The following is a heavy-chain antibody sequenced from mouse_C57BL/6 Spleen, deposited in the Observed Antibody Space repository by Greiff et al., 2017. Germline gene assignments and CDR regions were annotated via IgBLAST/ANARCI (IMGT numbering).Heavy chain of an antibody. CDR3: ARGSTYAFYAMDY. Sequence: VQVVESGGGLVKPGGSLKLSCAASGFTFSDYGMHWVRQAPEKGLEWVAYISSVSSTIYYADTVKGRFTISRDNAKNTLFLQMTSLRSEDTAMYYCARGSTYAFYAMDYWGQGTSVTVSS. CDR1: GFTFSDYG. J-gene: IGHJ4*01. CDR2: ISSVSSTI. V-gene: IGHV5-17*01. D-gene: IGHD5-1*01.